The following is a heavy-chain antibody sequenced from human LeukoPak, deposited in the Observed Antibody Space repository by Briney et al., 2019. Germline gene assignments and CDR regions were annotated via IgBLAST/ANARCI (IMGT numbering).Heavy chain of an antibody. CDR2: IYYSGST. D-gene: IGHD3-22*01. Sequence: SETLSLTXTVSGGSISSYYWSWIRQPPGKGLEWIGYIYYSGSTNYNPSLKRRVTISVDTSKNQFSLKLSSVTAADTAVYYCARMLSSGYYYYYYYYYMDVWGKGTTVTVSS. J-gene: IGHJ6*03. CDR1: GGSISSYY. V-gene: IGHV4-59*01. CDR3: ARMLSSGYYYYYYYYYMDV.